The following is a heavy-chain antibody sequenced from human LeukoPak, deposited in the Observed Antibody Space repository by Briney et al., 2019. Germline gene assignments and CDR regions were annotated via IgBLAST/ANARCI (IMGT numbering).Heavy chain of an antibody. Sequence: ASVKVSCKASGYIFTDYYMHWVRQAPGQELGWMGRINPNSGGTNYAQKFQGRVTMTRDTSISTAYMELSRLRSDDTAVYYCARDRRTREMATIPVYYYYMDVWGKGTTVTVSS. D-gene: IGHD5-24*01. CDR1: GYIFTDYY. J-gene: IGHJ6*03. CDR3: ARDRRTREMATIPVYYYYMDV. V-gene: IGHV1-2*06. CDR2: INPNSGGT.